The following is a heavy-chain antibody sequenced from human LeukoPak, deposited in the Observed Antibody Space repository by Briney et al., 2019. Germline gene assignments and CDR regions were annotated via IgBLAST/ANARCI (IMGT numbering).Heavy chain of an antibody. V-gene: IGHV4-39*01. CDR3: ARAYDSSVSSSYYFDF. CDR1: RDSIISSNYY. CDR2: VYYSGRT. D-gene: IGHD3-22*01. J-gene: IGHJ4*02. Sequence: SETLSLTSTVSRDSIISSNYYSGWIRQPPGNGLECIGGVYYSGRTYYSPSLKSRVTISIDTSKNQFSLKLRSVTATDTAVYFCARAYDSSVSSSYYFDFWGQGTLVTVSS.